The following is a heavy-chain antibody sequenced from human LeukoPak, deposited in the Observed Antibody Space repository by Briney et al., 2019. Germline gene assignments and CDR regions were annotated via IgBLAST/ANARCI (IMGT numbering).Heavy chain of an antibody. CDR1: GGSISSYY. CDR2: IYYSGST. J-gene: IGHJ4*02. CDR3: ARGYSSSWYIPFDY. D-gene: IGHD6-13*01. V-gene: IGHV4-59*01. Sequence: TSETPSLTCTVSGGSISSYYWSWIRQPPGKGLEWIGYIYYSGSTNYNPSLKSRVTISVDTSKNQFSLKLSSVTAADTAVYYCARGYSSSWYIPFDYWGQGTLVTVSS.